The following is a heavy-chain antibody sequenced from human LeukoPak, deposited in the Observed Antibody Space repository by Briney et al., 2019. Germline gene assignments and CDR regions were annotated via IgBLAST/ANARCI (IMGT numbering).Heavy chain of an antibody. D-gene: IGHD6-19*01. V-gene: IGHV6-1*01. CDR2: TYYRSKWYN. J-gene: IGHJ4*02. Sequence: SQTLSLTCVISGDSVSSNSNSWIWLRQSPSRGLEWLGRTYYRSKWYNDYAVSVKSRITIDPDTSKNQFSLQLTSVTPEDTAIYYCARDNGWDRGLDSWGQGTLVTVSS. CDR1: GDSVSSNSNS. CDR3: ARDNGWDRGLDS.